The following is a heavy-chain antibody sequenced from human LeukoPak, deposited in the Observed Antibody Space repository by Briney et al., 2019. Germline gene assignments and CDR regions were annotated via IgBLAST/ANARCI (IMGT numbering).Heavy chain of an antibody. V-gene: IGHV4-4*07. CDR2: IFTSGST. Sequence: SETLSLTCSVSGMSISSYYWTWIRQPAGKGLEWIGRIFTSGSTSYNPSLTSRVTMSVDTSKNQFSLTLTSVTAADTAVYYCARKVAGSVGATFNYWGQGTLVTVSS. J-gene: IGHJ4*02. D-gene: IGHD1-26*01. CDR3: ARKVAGSVGATFNY. CDR1: GMSISSYY.